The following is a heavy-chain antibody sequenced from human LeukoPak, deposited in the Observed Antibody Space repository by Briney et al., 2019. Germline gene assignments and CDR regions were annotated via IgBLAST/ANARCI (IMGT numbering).Heavy chain of an antibody. J-gene: IGHJ4*02. V-gene: IGHV3-30*04. CDR1: GFTFSSYA. CDR3: CSSSALGTQN. Sequence: GGSLRLSCAASGFTFSSYAMHWVRQAPGKGLEWVAVISYDGSNKYYADSVKGRFTISRDNSKNTLYLQMNSLRAEDTAVYYCCSSSALGTQNWGQGTLVTVSS. D-gene: IGHD6-6*01. CDR2: ISYDGSNK.